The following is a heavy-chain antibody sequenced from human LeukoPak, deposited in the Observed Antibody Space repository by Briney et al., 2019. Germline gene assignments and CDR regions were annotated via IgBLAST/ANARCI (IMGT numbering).Heavy chain of an antibody. CDR1: GGSTSSHY. CDR2: INTSGST. D-gene: IGHD3-22*01. J-gene: IGHJ3*02. CDR3: VRGLFDSSSYRAFDI. Sequence: SETLSLTCTVSGGSTSSHYWSWIRQPAGKGLEWIGRINTSGSTNSNPSLKSRVTMPIDTSKNQFSLMLSSVTAADTAVYYCVRGLFDSSSYRAFDIWGQGTMVTVSS. V-gene: IGHV4-4*07.